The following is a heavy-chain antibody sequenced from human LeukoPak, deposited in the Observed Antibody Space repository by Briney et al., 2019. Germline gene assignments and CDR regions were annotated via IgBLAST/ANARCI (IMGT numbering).Heavy chain of an antibody. CDR3: AKDTALAPVDYFDY. V-gene: IGHV3-74*01. J-gene: IGHJ4*02. CDR1: GFTFKNYW. CDR2: ISSDGSDI. Sequence: GGSLRLSCAASGFTFKNYWMHWVRHVPGVGLVWVSRISSDGSDIKYADFVKGRFTISRDNAKNSLYLQMNSLRAEDTALYYCAKDTALAPVDYFDYWGQGTLVTVSS. D-gene: IGHD2-21*01.